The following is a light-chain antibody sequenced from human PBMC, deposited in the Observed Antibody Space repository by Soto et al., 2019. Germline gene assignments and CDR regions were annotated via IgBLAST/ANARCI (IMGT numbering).Light chain of an antibody. CDR3: QQRSNWPPTIT. CDR1: QSVSSY. J-gene: IGKJ5*01. V-gene: IGKV3-11*01. CDR2: DAS. Sequence: EIVLTQSPATLSLSPGERATLSCRASQSVSSYFAWYQQKPGQAPRLLIYDASNRATGIPARFSGSGSGTDFTLTISSLEPEDFACYYCQQRSNWPPTITFGQGTRLEIK.